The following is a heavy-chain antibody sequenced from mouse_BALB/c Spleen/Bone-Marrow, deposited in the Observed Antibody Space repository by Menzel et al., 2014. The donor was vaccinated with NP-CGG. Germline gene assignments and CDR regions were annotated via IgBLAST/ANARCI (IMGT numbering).Heavy chain of an antibody. CDR3: TRGGNWEDFDY. Sequence: EVKVEESGGGLVQPGGSRKLSCSASGFSFSSFGMHWVRRAPEKGLEWVAYISSGSITIFYADTVKGRFTISRDNPKNTLFLQMTSLRSEDTAMYYCTRGGNWEDFDYWGQGTTLTVSS. CDR2: ISSGSITI. V-gene: IGHV5-17*02. J-gene: IGHJ2*01. CDR1: GFSFSSFG. D-gene: IGHD4-1*01.